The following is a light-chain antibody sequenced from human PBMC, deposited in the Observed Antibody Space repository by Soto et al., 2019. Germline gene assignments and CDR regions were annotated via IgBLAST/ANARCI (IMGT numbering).Light chain of an antibody. V-gene: IGLV1-44*01. CDR3: STWDDSLNGLI. J-gene: IGLJ2*01. Sequence: QSVLAQPPSASGTPGQTVTISCSGGSSNIKTNGVSWYQQVPGAAPKLLIYSNSQRPSGAPVRFSGSKSGTSASLAISGLQSEDEATYHCSTWDDSLNGLIFGGGTKVTVL. CDR1: SSNIKTNG. CDR2: SNS.